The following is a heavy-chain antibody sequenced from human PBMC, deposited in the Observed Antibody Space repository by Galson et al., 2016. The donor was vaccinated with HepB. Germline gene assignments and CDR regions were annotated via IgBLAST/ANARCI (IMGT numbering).Heavy chain of an antibody. Sequence: SVKVSCKASGYTFTSYDINWVRQATGQGLEWMGWMNPNSGNTGYAQKFQGRVTMTRNTSINTAYMELSSLRSEDTAVYYCARISGYSSGWYHYFGYWGQGTLVTVSS. D-gene: IGHD6-19*01. V-gene: IGHV1-8*01. CDR1: GYTFTSYD. J-gene: IGHJ4*02. CDR2: MNPNSGNT. CDR3: ARISGYSSGWYHYFGY.